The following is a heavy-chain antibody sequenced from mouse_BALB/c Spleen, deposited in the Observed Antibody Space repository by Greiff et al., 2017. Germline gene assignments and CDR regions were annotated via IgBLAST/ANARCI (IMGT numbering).Heavy chain of an antibody. CDR3: ARWDWYFDV. CDR1: GFNIKDTY. CDR2: IDPANGNT. Sequence: VQLKESGAELVKPGASVKLSCTASGFNIKDTYMHWVKQRAEQGLEWIGRIDPANGNTKYDPKFQGKATITADTSSNTAYLQLSSLTSEDTAVYYCARWDWYFDVWGAGTTVTVSS. V-gene: IGHV14-3*02. J-gene: IGHJ1*01.